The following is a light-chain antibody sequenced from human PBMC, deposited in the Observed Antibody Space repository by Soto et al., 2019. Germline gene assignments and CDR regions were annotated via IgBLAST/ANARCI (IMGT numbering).Light chain of an antibody. CDR3: QQYDNL. J-gene: IGKJ5*01. Sequence: DIQMTQSPSSLSASVGDRVTITCQASQDISNYLNWYQQKPGKAPKLLLYDASNLETGVPSRFSGSGSGTDFTFTISSLQPEDIATYYCQQYDNLFGQGTRLEIK. V-gene: IGKV1-33*01. CDR1: QDISNY. CDR2: DAS.